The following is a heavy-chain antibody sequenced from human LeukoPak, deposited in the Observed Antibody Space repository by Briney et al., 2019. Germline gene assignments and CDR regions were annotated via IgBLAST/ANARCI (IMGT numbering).Heavy chain of an antibody. J-gene: IGHJ4*02. V-gene: IGHV3-64*01. CDR1: GFTFSSYA. CDR2: ISSNGGST. Sequence: GGSLRLSCAASGFTFSSYAMHWVRQAPGKGLEYVSAISSNGGSTYYANSVKGRFTISRDNSKNTLYLQMGSLRAEDMAVYYCARDSSGWRYFDYWGQGTLVTVSS. D-gene: IGHD6-19*01. CDR3: ARDSSGWRYFDY.